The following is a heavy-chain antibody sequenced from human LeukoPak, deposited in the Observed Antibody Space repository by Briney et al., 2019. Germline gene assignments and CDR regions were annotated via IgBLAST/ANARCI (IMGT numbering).Heavy chain of an antibody. Sequence: SETLSLTCTVSGGSISSSSYYWGWIRQPPGKGLEWIGSIYYSGSTYHNPSLKSRVTISVDTSKNQFSLKLSSVTAADTAVYYCARPITMVRGVLPGDDAFDIWGQGTMVTVSS. CDR1: GGSISSSSYY. D-gene: IGHD3-10*01. CDR2: IYYSGST. CDR3: ARPITMVRGVLPGDDAFDI. V-gene: IGHV4-39*01. J-gene: IGHJ3*02.